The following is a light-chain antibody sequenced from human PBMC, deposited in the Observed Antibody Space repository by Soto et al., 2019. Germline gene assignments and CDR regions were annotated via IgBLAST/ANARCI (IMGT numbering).Light chain of an antibody. Sequence: QPVLTQSPSASASLGASVKLTCTLSSGHSSYAIAWHQQQPEKGPRFLMKLNDDGSHSKGDGIPDRFSGSSSGAERYLTISSLQYEDEADYYCQTWGTGIQVFGSGTKLTVL. CDR1: SGHSSYA. CDR2: LNDDGSH. J-gene: IGLJ1*01. V-gene: IGLV4-69*01. CDR3: QTWGTGIQV.